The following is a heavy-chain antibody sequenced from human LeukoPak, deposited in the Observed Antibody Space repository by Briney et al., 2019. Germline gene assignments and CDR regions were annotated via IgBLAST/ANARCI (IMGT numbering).Heavy chain of an antibody. V-gene: IGHV1-2*02. CDR2: INPNSGGT. CDR3: ARRGSSVGGSYYSFDY. J-gene: IGHJ4*02. D-gene: IGHD1-26*01. CDR1: GYTFTGYF. Sequence: ASVQVSCKASGYTFTGYFMHWVRQAPGQGREWIGWINPNSGGTNYAQKFQGSLTMTRDTSISTAYMELSRLRSEDTAVYYCARRGSSVGGSYYSFDYWGQGTLVTVSS.